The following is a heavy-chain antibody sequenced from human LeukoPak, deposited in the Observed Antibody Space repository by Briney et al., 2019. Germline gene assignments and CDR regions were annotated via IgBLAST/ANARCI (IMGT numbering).Heavy chain of an antibody. Sequence: ASVKVSCKASGYTFTGYYMHWVRQAPGQGLEWMGWINPNSGGTNYAQKFQGRVTMTRDTSISTAYMGLSRLRSDDTAVYYCARSFGSLGIQLYNFDYWGQGTLVTVSS. CDR1: GYTFTGYY. D-gene: IGHD5-18*01. J-gene: IGHJ4*02. CDR2: INPNSGGT. CDR3: ARSFGSLGIQLYNFDY. V-gene: IGHV1-2*02.